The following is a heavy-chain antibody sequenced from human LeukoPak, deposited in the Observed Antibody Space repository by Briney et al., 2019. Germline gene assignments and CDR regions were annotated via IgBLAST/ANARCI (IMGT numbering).Heavy chain of an antibody. D-gene: IGHD2-15*01. Sequence: GASVKVSCKASGYTFTGYYMHWVRQAPGQGLEWMGWINPNSGGTNYAQKFQGRVTMTRDTSISTAYMKLSRLRSDDTAVYYCARDLADSKSYWGQGTLVTVSS. CDR2: INPNSGGT. CDR1: GYTFTGYY. V-gene: IGHV1-2*02. CDR3: ARDLADSKSY. J-gene: IGHJ4*02.